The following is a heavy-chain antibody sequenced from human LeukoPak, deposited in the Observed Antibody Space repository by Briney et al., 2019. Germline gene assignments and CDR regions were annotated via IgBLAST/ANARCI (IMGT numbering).Heavy chain of an antibody. CDR3: AKGGAATMRDGYNYYYYYMEV. V-gene: IGHV3-23*01. CDR1: GITFSSHA. CDR2: ISGSGGHT. D-gene: IGHD5-24*01. J-gene: IGHJ6*03. Sequence: GGSLRLSCAASGITFSSHAMSWVRQAPGKGLEWVPLISGSGGHTYYGDSVKGRFTISRDNSTNRLYLQMNSLRPEDTAVYYCAKGGAATMRDGYNYYYYYMEVWGRGTTVTVSS.